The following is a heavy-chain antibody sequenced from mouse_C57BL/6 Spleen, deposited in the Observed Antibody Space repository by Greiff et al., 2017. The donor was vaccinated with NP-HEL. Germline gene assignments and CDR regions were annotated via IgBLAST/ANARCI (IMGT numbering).Heavy chain of an antibody. D-gene: IGHD2-4*01. CDR2: INPSSGYT. CDR1: GYTFTSYW. V-gene: IGHV1-7*01. Sequence: QVQLKESGAELAKPGASVKLSCKASGYTFTSYWMHWVKQRPGQGLEWIGYINPSSGYTKYNQKFKDKATLTADKSSSTAYMQLSSLTYEDSAVYYCAKGVYYEGWYFDVWGTGTTVTVSS. J-gene: IGHJ1*03. CDR3: AKGVYYEGWYFDV.